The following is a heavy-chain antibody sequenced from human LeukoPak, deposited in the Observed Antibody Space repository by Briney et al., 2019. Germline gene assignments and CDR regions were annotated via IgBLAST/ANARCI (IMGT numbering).Heavy chain of an antibody. CDR2: IYYNGRT. J-gene: IGHJ4*02. D-gene: IGHD2-2*01. CDR3: AATIRLPAAMGFDY. Sequence: SETLSLTCTVSGGSFSSSSFYWGWIRQPPGKGLEWIGSIYYNGRTYYNPSLKGRVTISADTSKNQFSLNLSSVTAADTAVYYCAATIRLPAAMGFDYWGQGTLVTVSS. CDR1: GGSFSSSSFY. V-gene: IGHV4-39*01.